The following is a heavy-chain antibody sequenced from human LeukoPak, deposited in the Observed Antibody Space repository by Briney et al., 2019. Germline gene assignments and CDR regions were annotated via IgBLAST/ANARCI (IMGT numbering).Heavy chain of an antibody. CDR1: GFTFSSYS. D-gene: IGHD3-22*01. CDR2: ISSSNSYV. Sequence: GGSLRLSCAASGFTFSSYSMNWVRQAPGKGLEWVSSISSSNSYVYYADSVKGRFTISRDNAKNSLYLQMNSLRAEDTALYYCAREGARDSSGYYGDAFDIWGQGTMVTVSS. V-gene: IGHV3-21*01. J-gene: IGHJ3*02. CDR3: AREGARDSSGYYGDAFDI.